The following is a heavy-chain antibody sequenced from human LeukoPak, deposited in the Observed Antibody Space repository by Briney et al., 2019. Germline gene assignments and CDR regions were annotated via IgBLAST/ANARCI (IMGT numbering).Heavy chain of an antibody. CDR3: ARESQSSMLYVGQLKLWFDP. CDR1: GGSISSGSYY. J-gene: IGHJ5*02. CDR2: IYTSGST. Sequence: PSQTLSLTCTVSGGSISSGSYYWRWIRQPAGKGLEWIGRIYTSGSTNYNPSLKSRVTISVDTSKNQFSLKLSSVTAADTAVYYCARESQSSMLYVGQLKLWFDPWGQGTLVTVSS. V-gene: IGHV4-61*02. D-gene: IGHD2-8*01.